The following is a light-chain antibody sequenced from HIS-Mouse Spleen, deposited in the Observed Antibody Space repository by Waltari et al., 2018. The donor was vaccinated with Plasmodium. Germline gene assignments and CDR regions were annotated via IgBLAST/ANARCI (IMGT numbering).Light chain of an antibody. J-gene: IGKJ4*01. Sequence: ATQLTQSPSSLSASVGDRVTITRRASQGISSALAWYQQKPGKAPKLLNYDASSLESGVPSRFSGSGSRTDFTLTISSLQPEDFATYCCQQFNSYPLTFGGGTKVEIK. CDR1: QGISSA. CDR3: QQFNSYPLT. V-gene: IGKV1-13*02. CDR2: DAS.